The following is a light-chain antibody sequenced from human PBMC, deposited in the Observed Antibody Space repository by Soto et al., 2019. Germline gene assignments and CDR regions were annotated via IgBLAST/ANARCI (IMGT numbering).Light chain of an antibody. Sequence: ESVLTQSPATLSLSPGERATLSFRASQSVRSNLAWHQQKPGQAPRLLIYDGSTRATGIPARFSGSGSGTDFTLTISSVEPEDFAVYYCHQYGSSLGTFGQGTKVDIK. V-gene: IGKV3-11*01. J-gene: IGKJ2*01. CDR2: DGS. CDR1: QSVRSN. CDR3: HQYGSSLGT.